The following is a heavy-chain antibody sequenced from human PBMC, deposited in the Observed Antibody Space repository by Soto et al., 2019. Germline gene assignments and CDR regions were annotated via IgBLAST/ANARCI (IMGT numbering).Heavy chain of an antibody. J-gene: IGHJ6*02. Sequence: EVQLVESGGGLVKPGGSLRLSCAASGFTFSNAWMNWVRQAPGKGLEWVGRIKSKTDGGTTDYAAHVKGRFTISRDDKKNTLYLQMNSLKSEDTAVYYCTTTPDIVVVPAEPYLSYYYYYYGMDVWGQGTTGTVSS. V-gene: IGHV3-15*07. CDR2: IKSKTDGGTT. CDR3: TTTPDIVVVPAEPYLSYYYYYYGMDV. CDR1: GFTFSNAW. D-gene: IGHD2-2*01.